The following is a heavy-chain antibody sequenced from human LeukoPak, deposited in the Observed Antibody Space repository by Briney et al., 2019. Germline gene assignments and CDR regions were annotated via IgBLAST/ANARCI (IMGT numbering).Heavy chain of an antibody. V-gene: IGHV1-46*01. CDR1: EYIFTTDY. D-gene: IGHD3-9*01. CDR2: INPSGDST. Sequence: ASVKVSCKASEYIFTTDYIHWVRQAPGQGLEWMGAINPSGDSTTYAQNFQGRVTMTRDTSTSTVYMELSSLTSEDTAVYYCARDFLTGAGTFDYWGQGTLVTVSS. J-gene: IGHJ4*02. CDR3: ARDFLTGAGTFDY.